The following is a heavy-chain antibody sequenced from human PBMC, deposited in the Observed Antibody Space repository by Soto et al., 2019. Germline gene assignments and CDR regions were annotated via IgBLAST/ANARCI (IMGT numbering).Heavy chain of an antibody. V-gene: IGHV3-15*01. CDR1: GFTFSNAW. CDR3: TTLMITFGGVIVMSDY. CDR2: IKSKTDGGTT. Sequence: AGGSLRLSCAASGFTFSNAWMSWVRQAPGKGLEWVGRIKSKTDGGTTDYAAPVKGRFTISRDDSKNTLYLQMNSLKTEDTAVYYCTTLMITFGGVIVMSDYWGQGTLVTVSS. D-gene: IGHD3-16*02. J-gene: IGHJ4*02.